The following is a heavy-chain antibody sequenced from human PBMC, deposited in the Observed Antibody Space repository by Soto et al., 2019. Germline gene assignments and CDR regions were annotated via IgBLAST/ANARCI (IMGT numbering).Heavy chain of an antibody. Sequence: GASVKVSCKAAGYAFTSYGISWVRQAPGQGLEWMGWISAYNGNTNYAQKLQGRVTMTTDTSTSTAYMELRSLRSDDTAVYYCARLRYYNNWFDPWGQGTLVTVSS. V-gene: IGHV1-18*01. D-gene: IGHD4-17*01. J-gene: IGHJ5*02. CDR1: GYAFTSYG. CDR2: ISAYNGNT. CDR3: ARLRYYNNWFDP.